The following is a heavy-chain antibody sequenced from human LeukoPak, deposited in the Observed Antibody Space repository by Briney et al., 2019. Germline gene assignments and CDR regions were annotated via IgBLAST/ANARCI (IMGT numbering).Heavy chain of an antibody. CDR3: AGHHPRNTVDF. V-gene: IGHV4-59*08. CDR1: GGSISSYY. D-gene: IGHD2/OR15-2a*01. Sequence: KASETLSLTCTVSGGSISSYYWSWIRQPPGKGLEWIAYISGIGSINYNPSLKSRVTISLDTSKNQFSLKLSSVTAADTAVYYCAGHHPRNTVDFWGQGTLVTVSS. J-gene: IGHJ4*02. CDR2: ISGIGSI.